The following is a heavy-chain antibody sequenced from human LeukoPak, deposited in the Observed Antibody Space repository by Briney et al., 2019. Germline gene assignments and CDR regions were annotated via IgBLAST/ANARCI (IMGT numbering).Heavy chain of an antibody. D-gene: IGHD1-26*01. CDR1: GSTFSDYY. CDR2: IRGSSTYT. V-gene: IGHV3-11*03. Sequence: PGGSLRLSCAASGSTFSDYYMSWIRQAPGRGLEWVSYIRGSSTYTNYADSVKGRFTISRDNAKNSLYLQMNSLRAEDTAVYYCARISGRYCHDYRGQGTLVTVSS. J-gene: IGHJ4*02. CDR3: ARISGRYCHDY.